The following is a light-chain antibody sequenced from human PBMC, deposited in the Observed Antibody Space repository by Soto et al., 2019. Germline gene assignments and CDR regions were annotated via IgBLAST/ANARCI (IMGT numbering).Light chain of an antibody. Sequence: QPVLTQSPSASASLGASVKLTCTLSSGHSSYAIAWHQQQPEKGPRYLMKLNSDGSHSKGDGIPDRFSGSGSGAERYLSVPRLQSEDEADYYCQTWGTGFWVFGGGTKLTVL. CDR1: SGHSSYA. V-gene: IGLV4-69*01. CDR2: LNSDGSH. CDR3: QTWGTGFWV. J-gene: IGLJ3*02.